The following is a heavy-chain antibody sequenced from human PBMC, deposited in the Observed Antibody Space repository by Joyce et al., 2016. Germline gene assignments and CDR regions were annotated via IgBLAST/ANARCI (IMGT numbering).Heavy chain of an antibody. CDR1: GASFTLSPYW. V-gene: IGHV4-34*02. Sequence: QVQLQQWGAGLLKPSETLSLTCGVYGASFTLSPYWFSWIRQSPEKGLEWIGKIHYTGASNYSPSFKSRVTMFVDTSKSQVFLKLTSMTAADTAVYYCARGTDYVWVSPWGQGTLVTVSS. J-gene: IGHJ4*02. CDR3: ARGTDYVWVSP. D-gene: IGHD3-16*01. CDR2: IHYTGAS.